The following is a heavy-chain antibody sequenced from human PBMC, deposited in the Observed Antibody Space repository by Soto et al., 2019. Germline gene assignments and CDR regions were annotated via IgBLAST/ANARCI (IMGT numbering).Heavy chain of an antibody. Sequence: QVQLVESGGGVVQPGRSLRLSCAASGFTFSSYGMHWVSQAPGKGLEWVAVISYDGSNKYYADSVKGRFTISRDNSKNTLYLQMNSLRADDTAVYYCAKDAYYYDSSGYPVYWGQGTLVTVSS. CDR1: GFTFSSYG. CDR3: AKDAYYYDSSGYPVY. J-gene: IGHJ4*02. D-gene: IGHD3-22*01. V-gene: IGHV3-30*18. CDR2: ISYDGSNK.